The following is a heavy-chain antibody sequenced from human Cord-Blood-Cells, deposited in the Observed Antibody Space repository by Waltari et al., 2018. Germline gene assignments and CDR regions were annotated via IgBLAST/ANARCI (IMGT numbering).Heavy chain of an antibody. Sequence: QVQLQQWGAGLLKPSETLSLTCAVYGGSFSGYYWSWIRQPPGKGLEWIGEINHSGSTNYNPALKSRGTISVDTSKNQFSLKLSSVTAADTAVYYCARAPIVGATNWFDPWGQGTLVTVSS. V-gene: IGHV4-34*01. J-gene: IGHJ5*02. D-gene: IGHD1-26*01. CDR1: GGSFSGYY. CDR2: INHSGST. CDR3: ARAPIVGATNWFDP.